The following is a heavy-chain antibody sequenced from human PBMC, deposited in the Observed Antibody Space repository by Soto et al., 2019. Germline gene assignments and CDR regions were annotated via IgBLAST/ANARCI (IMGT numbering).Heavy chain of an antibody. CDR2: ISYDGRDI. CDR3: AKTMNYYDSSGSY. CDR1: GFTFSTYA. D-gene: IGHD3-22*01. J-gene: IGHJ4*02. Sequence: PGGSLRLSCAASGFTFSTYAMAWVRQAPGKGLEWVAVISYDGRDIDYAGSVKGRFAISRDNYKNTLYLQMNSLKTADTAVYYCAKTMNYYDSSGSYWGQGTLVTVSS. V-gene: IGHV3-30*18.